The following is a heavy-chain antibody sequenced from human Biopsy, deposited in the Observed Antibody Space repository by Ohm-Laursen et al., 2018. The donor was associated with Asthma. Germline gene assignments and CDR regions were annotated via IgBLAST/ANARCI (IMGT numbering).Heavy chain of an antibody. CDR3: ARAVDYSHYYGIDV. D-gene: IGHD3-10*01. Sequence: ASVKVSCKTPGYTFNSAGITWVRQAPGQGLEWMGWISVYNGNTKVAQKLQDRVTMITDTSTSTAYMELRSLRSDDTAVYFCARAVDYSHYYGIDVWGQGTTVTVS. V-gene: IGHV1-18*01. J-gene: IGHJ6*02. CDR2: ISVYNGNT. CDR1: GYTFNSAG.